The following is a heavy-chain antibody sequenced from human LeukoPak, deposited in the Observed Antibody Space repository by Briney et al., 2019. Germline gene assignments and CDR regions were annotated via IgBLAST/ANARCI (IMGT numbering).Heavy chain of an antibody. J-gene: IGHJ3*02. D-gene: IGHD6-19*01. CDR2: INTDGSST. CDR1: GFTFSSYW. Sequence: PGGSLRLSCAASGFTFSSYWMHWVRQAPGKGLVWASRINTDGSSTSYADSVKGRFTISRDNAKNTLYLQMNSLRAEDTAVYYCARDPGGWGDDAFDIWGQGTMVTVSS. V-gene: IGHV3-74*01. CDR3: ARDPGGWGDDAFDI.